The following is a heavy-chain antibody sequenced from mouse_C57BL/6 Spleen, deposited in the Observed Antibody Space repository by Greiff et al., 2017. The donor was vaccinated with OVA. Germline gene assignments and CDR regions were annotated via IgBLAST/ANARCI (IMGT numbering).Heavy chain of an antibody. CDR1: GYTFTSYW. CDR3: AREFSPTLNYFDY. Sequence: VQLQQPGAELVKPGASVKMSCKASGYTFTSYWITWVKQRPGQGLEWIGDIYPGSGSTNYNEKFKSKATLTVDTSSSTAYMQLSSLTSEDSAVYYCAREFSPTLNYFDYWGQGTTLTVSS. CDR2: IYPGSGST. J-gene: IGHJ2*01. V-gene: IGHV1-55*01. D-gene: IGHD6-2*01.